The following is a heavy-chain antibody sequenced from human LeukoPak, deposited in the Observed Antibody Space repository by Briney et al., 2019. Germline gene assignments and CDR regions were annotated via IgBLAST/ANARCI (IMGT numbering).Heavy chain of an antibody. D-gene: IGHD4-17*01. CDR1: GYTFTSYG. CDR2: ISAYNGNT. Sequence: ASVKVSCKASGYTFTSYGISWVRQAPGQGLEWMGWISAYNGNTNYAQKLQGRVTMTTDTSTRTAYMELRRLRSDDTAVYSCAGEDDYGDSNWFDPWGQGTLLTVSS. CDR3: AGEDDYGDSNWFDP. J-gene: IGHJ5*02. V-gene: IGHV1-18*01.